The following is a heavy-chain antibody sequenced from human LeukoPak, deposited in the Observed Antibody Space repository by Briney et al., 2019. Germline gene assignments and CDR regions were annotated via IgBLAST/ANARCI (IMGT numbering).Heavy chain of an antibody. V-gene: IGHV3-30*03. CDR3: AGGTYGSVRLGY. Sequence: GRSLRLSCASSGFTFSSYGMHWVRQAPGKGLEWVAVISYDGSNKYYADSVKGRFTISRDNSKNTLYLQMNSLRDEDTDLYYCAGGTYGSVRLGYWGQGTLVTVSS. J-gene: IGHJ4*02. D-gene: IGHD3-10*01. CDR2: ISYDGSNK. CDR1: GFTFSSYG.